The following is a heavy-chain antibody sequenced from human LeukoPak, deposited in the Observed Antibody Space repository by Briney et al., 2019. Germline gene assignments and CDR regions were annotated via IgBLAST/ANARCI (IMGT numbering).Heavy chain of an antibody. Sequence: SETLSVTCTVSGYSISSGYYWGWIRQPPGKGLEWIGSIYHSGSTYYSPSLKSRVTISVDTSKNQFSLKLSSVTAADTAVYYCARVSGYCSSTSCRSEKNYYYYYMDVWGKGTTVTVSS. CDR1: GYSISSGYY. V-gene: IGHV4-38-2*02. CDR3: ARVSGYCSSTSCRSEKNYYYYYMDV. CDR2: IYHSGST. J-gene: IGHJ6*03. D-gene: IGHD2-2*01.